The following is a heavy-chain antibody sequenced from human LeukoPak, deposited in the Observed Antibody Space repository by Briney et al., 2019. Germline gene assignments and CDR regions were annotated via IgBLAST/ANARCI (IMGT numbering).Heavy chain of an antibody. V-gene: IGHV4-39*01. CDR2: IYYSGST. D-gene: IGHD1-26*01. Sequence: PSETLSLTCTVAGGSISSSSYYWGWIRQPPGKGLEWIGSIYYSGSTYYNPSLKRRVTISVDTSKNQFSLKLSSVTAADTAVYYCASWEYNWFDPWGQGTLVTVSS. J-gene: IGHJ5*02. CDR1: GGSISSSSYY. CDR3: ASWEYNWFDP.